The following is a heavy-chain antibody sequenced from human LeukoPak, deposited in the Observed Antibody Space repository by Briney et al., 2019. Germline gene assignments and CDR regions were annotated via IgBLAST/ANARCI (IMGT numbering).Heavy chain of an antibody. V-gene: IGHV4-59*08. CDR2: IYYSGST. CDR3: ARCIVVVPAAMGGYYYMDV. Sequence: PSETLSLTCTVSGGSISSYYWSWIRQPPGKGLEWIGYIYYSGSTNYNPSLKSRVTISVDTSKNQFSLKLSSVTAADTAVYYCARCIVVVPAAMGGYYYMDVWGKGTTVTVSS. CDR1: GGSISSYY. D-gene: IGHD2-2*01. J-gene: IGHJ6*03.